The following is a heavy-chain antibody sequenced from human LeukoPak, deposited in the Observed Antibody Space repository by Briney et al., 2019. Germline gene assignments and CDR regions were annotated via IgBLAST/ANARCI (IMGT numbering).Heavy chain of an antibody. Sequence: GGSLRLSCAASGFTFSGSAMHWVRQASGKGLEWVGRIRSKANSYATAYAASVKGRFTISRDDSKNTAYLQMNSLKTEDTAVYYCTRQKDWNYWFDPWGQGTLVTVSS. CDR3: TRQKDWNYWFDP. V-gene: IGHV3-73*01. CDR2: IRSKANSYAT. J-gene: IGHJ5*02. D-gene: IGHD1-7*01. CDR1: GFTFSGSA.